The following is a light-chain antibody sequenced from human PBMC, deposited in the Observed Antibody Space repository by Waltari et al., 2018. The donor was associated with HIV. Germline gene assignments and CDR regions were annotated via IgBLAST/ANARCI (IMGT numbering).Light chain of an antibody. Sequence: QSVLTQPPSVSGAPGQRVTISCTGNSPNIGVDSDLQWDQQLPGAAPNLILYSNSNRPSGVPDRFSGSKSGTSASLAITGLQAEDEADYYCQSYDSSLSGYVFGSGTKVTVL. CDR3: QSYDSSLSGYV. CDR1: SPNIGVDSD. CDR2: SNS. J-gene: IGLJ1*01. V-gene: IGLV1-40*01.